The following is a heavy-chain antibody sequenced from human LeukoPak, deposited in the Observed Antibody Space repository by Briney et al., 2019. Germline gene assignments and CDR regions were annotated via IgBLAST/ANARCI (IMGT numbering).Heavy chain of an antibody. CDR3: ARWVEYYYGSGSYYNTGSAFDP. V-gene: IGHV4-39*07. J-gene: IGHJ5*02. CDR2: IYYSGNT. CDR1: GGSISSSSYY. Sequence: SETLSLTCTVSGGSISSSSYYWGWIRQPPGRGLEWIGSIYYSGNTDYNPSLKSRVTISVYTSKNQFSLKLGSVTAADTAVYYCARWVEYYYGSGSYYNTGSAFDPWGQGTLVTVSS. D-gene: IGHD3-10*01.